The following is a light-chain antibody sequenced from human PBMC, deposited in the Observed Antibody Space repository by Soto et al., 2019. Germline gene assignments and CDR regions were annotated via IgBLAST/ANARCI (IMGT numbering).Light chain of an antibody. Sequence: DIVLTQSPAPLSLSPGERATLSCRASQSVSSYLAWYQQKPGQAPRLLIYDASNRATVIPARFSGSGSGTDFTLTISSLEPEDFAVYYCQQRSNWPLTFGGGTKVEIK. CDR1: QSVSSY. CDR3: QQRSNWPLT. J-gene: IGKJ4*01. CDR2: DAS. V-gene: IGKV3-11*01.